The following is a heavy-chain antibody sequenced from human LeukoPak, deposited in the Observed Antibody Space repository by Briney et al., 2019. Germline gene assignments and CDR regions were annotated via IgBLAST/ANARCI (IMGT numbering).Heavy chain of an antibody. D-gene: IGHD5-12*01. J-gene: IGHJ6*03. CDR1: GYTFTSHY. V-gene: IGHV1-46*04. CDR2: INPTGSTT. Sequence: ASVKVSCKASGYTFTSHYMHWVRQAPGQGLEWMGVINPTGSTTTYAKKLQGRVIMTRDTSTNTDYMELSNLRSEDTAVYYCARDPYSGYYGDYYYYYMDVWGKGTTVTISS. CDR3: ARDPYSGYYGDYYYYYMDV.